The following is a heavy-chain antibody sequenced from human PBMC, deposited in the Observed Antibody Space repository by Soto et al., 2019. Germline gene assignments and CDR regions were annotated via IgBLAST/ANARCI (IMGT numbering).Heavy chain of an antibody. CDR2: VSYDGDNE. J-gene: IGHJ4*02. Sequence: QVQLVESGGGVVQPGRSLRLSCVASGFTFSNYAMHWVRQAPGKGLEWVAIVSYDGDNEYYADSVRGRFFISRDNSRNTLYLKTGSLRHEDTAVYYCAKDGGPADWHSRGCSAGHFDYWGRGTQVTVSS. D-gene: IGHD3-10*02. V-gene: IGHV3-30*18. CDR1: GFTFSNYA. CDR3: AKDGGPADWHSRGCSAGHFDY.